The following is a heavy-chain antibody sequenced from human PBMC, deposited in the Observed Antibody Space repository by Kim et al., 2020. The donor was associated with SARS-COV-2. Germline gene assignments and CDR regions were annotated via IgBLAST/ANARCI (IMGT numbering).Heavy chain of an antibody. CDR3: AKWGVAATDGRGDY. J-gene: IGHJ4*02. D-gene: IGHD2-15*01. Sequence: GGSLRLSCAASGFTFSSYAMSWVRQAPGKGLEWVSAISGSGGSTYYADSVKGRFTISRDNSKNTLYLQMNSLRAEDTAVYYCAKWGVAATDGRGDYWGQGTLVTVSS. CDR1: GFTFSSYA. CDR2: ISGSGGST. V-gene: IGHV3-23*01.